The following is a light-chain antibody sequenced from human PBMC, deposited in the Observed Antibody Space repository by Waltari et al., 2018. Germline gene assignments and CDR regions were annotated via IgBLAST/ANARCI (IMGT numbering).Light chain of an antibody. CDR2: RAS. V-gene: IGKV3-15*01. CDR1: QSGGTS. CDR3: QQYDDWPRT. Sequence: IVMTQSPASLSVSPGARVTLSCRASQSGGTSLAWYQQRPGRAPRLLVYRASTRASDIPARFSGSGSGTDFTLSISTLQSEDFAVYYCQQYDDWPRTFGQGTKVEIK. J-gene: IGKJ1*01.